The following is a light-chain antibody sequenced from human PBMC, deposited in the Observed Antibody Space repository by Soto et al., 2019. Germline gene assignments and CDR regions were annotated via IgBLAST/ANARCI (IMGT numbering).Light chain of an antibody. CDR1: QSVSSY. J-gene: IGKJ2*01. Sequence: EIVLTQSPATLSLSPGERATLSCRASQSVSSYLAWYQQKPGQAPRLLIYDASNRATGIPARFSGSGSGTDFTRTISSLEPEDVAVYYCQQRSNLPYTFGQGTKLEIK. CDR2: DAS. V-gene: IGKV3-11*01. CDR3: QQRSNLPYT.